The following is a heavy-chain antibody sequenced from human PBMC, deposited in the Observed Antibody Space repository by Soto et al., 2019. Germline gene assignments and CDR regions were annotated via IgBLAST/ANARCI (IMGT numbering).Heavy chain of an antibody. Sequence: QVQLVQSGAEVKKPGSSVRVSCKASGDTFTSFTLSWVRQAPGQGLEWMGGIIPLFGTPNYAQKFQGRVTISADKSTNTTYMEVSSLTSEDTAVYYCAALTTLKIVGYGTPRYSGMDVWGLGTTVTVSS. V-gene: IGHV1-69*06. CDR2: IIPLFGTP. D-gene: IGHD5-18*01. J-gene: IGHJ6*01. CDR1: GDTFTSFT. CDR3: AALTTLKIVGYGTPRYSGMDV.